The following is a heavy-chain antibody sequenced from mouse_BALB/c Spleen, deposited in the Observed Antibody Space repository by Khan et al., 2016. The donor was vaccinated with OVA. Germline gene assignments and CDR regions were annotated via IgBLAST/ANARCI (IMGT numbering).Heavy chain of an antibody. Sequence: QVTLKESGPGILQPSQTLSLTCSFSGFSLSTSGLGVTWIRQSSGKGLEWLAHLSWDDEKRYNPSLKSRLTISKDTSRSQVFLKITSVDTADTATYYCARNRYEYDPWVAYWGQGTLVTVSA. V-gene: IGHV8-12*01. CDR3: ARNRYEYDPWVAY. CDR1: GFSLSTSGLG. CDR2: LSWDDEK. J-gene: IGHJ3*01. D-gene: IGHD2-4*01.